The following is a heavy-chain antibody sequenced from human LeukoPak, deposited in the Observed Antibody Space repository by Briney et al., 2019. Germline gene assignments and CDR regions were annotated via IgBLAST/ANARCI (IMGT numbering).Heavy chain of an antibody. D-gene: IGHD3-10*01. CDR1: GFTFSSYA. Sequence: GRSLRLSCAASGFTFSSYAMHWVRQAPGKGLEWVAVISYDGSNKYYADSVKGRFTISRDNSKNTLFLQMNSLRAEDTAVYYCARSDWYYGSGGFDPWGQGTLVTVSS. CDR3: ARSDWYYGSGGFDP. J-gene: IGHJ5*02. CDR2: ISYDGSNK. V-gene: IGHV3-30-3*01.